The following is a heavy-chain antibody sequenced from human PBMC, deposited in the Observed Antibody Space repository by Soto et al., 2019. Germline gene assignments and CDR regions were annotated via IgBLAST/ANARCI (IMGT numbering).Heavy chain of an antibody. CDR2: IYYSGST. Sequence: SETLSLTCTVSGGSISSGDYYWSWIRQPPGKGLEWIGYIYYSGSTYYNPSLKSRVTISVDTSKNQFSLKLSSVTAADTAVYYCARVTYCSGGSCYLQYYFDYWGQGTLVTVSS. V-gene: IGHV4-30-4*01. J-gene: IGHJ4*02. CDR3: ARVTYCSGGSCYLQYYFDY. D-gene: IGHD2-15*01. CDR1: GGSISSGDYY.